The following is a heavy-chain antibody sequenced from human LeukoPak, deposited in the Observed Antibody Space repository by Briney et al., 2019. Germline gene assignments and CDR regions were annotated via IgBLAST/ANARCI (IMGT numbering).Heavy chain of an antibody. CDR1: GFTFSYFS. V-gene: IGHV3-48*02. CDR3: ARDYDTSGYTFDY. J-gene: IGHJ4*02. CDR2: ISSSSSTI. Sequence: GGSPRLSCAASGFTFSYFSMNWVRQAPGKGPEGISYISSSSSTIYYADSVKGRFTISRDNAKNSLYLQMNSLRDEDTAVYYCARDYDTSGYTFDYWGQGTLVTVSS. D-gene: IGHD3-22*01.